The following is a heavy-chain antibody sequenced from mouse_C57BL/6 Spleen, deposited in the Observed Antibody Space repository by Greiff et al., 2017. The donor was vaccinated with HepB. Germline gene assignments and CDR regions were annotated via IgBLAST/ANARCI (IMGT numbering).Heavy chain of an antibody. Sequence: VKLQESDAELVKPGASVKISCKVSGYTFTDHTIHWMKQRPEQGLEWIGYIYPRDGSTKYNEKFKGKATLTADKSSSTAYMQLNSLTSEDSAVYFCARGIYYDYAWFAYWGQGTLVTVSA. CDR3: ARGIYYDYAWFAY. D-gene: IGHD2-4*01. CDR2: IYPRDGST. V-gene: IGHV1-78*01. J-gene: IGHJ3*01. CDR1: GYTFTDHT.